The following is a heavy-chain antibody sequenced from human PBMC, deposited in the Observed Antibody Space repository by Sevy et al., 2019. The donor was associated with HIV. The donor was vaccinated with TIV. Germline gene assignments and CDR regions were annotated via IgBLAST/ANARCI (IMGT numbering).Heavy chain of an antibody. D-gene: IGHD6-25*01. Sequence: GGSLRLSCAVSGFIFSGYSMNWVRQAPGKGLEWVSYISSSSDIIYYADSVKGRFTISRDNARNSLYLQMNSLRDEDTAVYYCARTIAAAETFDYWGQGALVNVSS. CDR2: ISSSSDII. CDR3: ARTIAAAETFDY. V-gene: IGHV3-48*02. J-gene: IGHJ4*02. CDR1: GFIFSGYS.